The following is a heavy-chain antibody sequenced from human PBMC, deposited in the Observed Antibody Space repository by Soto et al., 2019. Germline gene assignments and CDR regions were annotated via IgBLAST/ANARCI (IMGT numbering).Heavy chain of an antibody. CDR2: IYYSGST. CDR1: GGSISSGGYY. Sequence: QVQLQESGPGLVKPSQTLSLTCSVSGGSISSGGYYWNWIRQHPGKGLEWIGYIYYSGSTHYNPSLNSRVTISVDTSKNQFSLKLNSVTAADTAVYYCARDPSIAYFYGMDVWGQGTTVTVSS. J-gene: IGHJ6*02. CDR3: ARDPSIAYFYGMDV. D-gene: IGHD6-13*01. V-gene: IGHV4-31*03.